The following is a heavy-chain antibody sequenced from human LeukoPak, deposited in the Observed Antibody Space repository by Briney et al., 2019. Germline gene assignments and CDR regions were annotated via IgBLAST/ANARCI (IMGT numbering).Heavy chain of an antibody. Sequence: ASVKVSCKASGYTFTGYYMHWVRQAPGQGLEWMGRINPNSGGTNYAQKFQGRVTMTRDTSISTAYMELSRLRSDDTAVYYCARSTMVRGVINPHDYWGQGTLVTVSS. CDR2: INPNSGGT. D-gene: IGHD3-10*01. CDR1: GYTFTGYY. V-gene: IGHV1-2*06. CDR3: ARSTMVRGVINPHDY. J-gene: IGHJ4*02.